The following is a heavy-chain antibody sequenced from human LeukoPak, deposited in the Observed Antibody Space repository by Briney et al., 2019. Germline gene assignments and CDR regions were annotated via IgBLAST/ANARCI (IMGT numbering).Heavy chain of an antibody. CDR1: GGSISSSNYY. Sequence: TSETLSLTCTVSGGSISSSNYYWAWIRQPPGKGLECIGSIYYSGSTYYNPSLKSRVTISVDTSKNQFFLKVNSVTATDTAVYYCARWPIDWGQGTLVTVPS. CDR3: ARWPID. J-gene: IGHJ4*02. CDR2: IYYSGST. V-gene: IGHV4-39*01.